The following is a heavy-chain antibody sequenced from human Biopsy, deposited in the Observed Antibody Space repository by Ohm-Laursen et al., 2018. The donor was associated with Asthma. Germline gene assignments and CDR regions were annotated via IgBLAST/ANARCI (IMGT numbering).Heavy chain of an antibody. CDR3: ARVVSYGDIYFGIDV. D-gene: IGHD4-17*01. CDR2: VFWSGST. Sequence: SQTLSLTCPVSGVYIGTPDYHWSWIRQSPGKGLEWIGFVFWSGSTHYSRSLERRVSISIDTATNEFSMKLWSVTPADTAVYFCARVVSYGDIYFGIDVWGPGNTVVVS. V-gene: IGHV4-30-4*01. CDR1: GVYIGTPDYH. J-gene: IGHJ6*02.